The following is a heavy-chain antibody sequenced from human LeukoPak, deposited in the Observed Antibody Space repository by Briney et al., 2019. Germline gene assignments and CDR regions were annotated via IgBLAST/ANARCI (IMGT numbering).Heavy chain of an antibody. J-gene: IGHJ4*02. CDR3: VRIRYDSSGRYFDN. V-gene: IGHV3-74*01. D-gene: IGHD3-22*01. Sequence: GGSLRLSCAVSGFTFSSQAMSWVRQAPGKGLVWVSRINGDGGSTSYADSLKGRFTISRDNAKNTLYLQMNSLSAEDTAVYYCVRIRYDSSGRYFDNWGQGTLVTVSS. CDR1: GFTFSSQA. CDR2: INGDGGST.